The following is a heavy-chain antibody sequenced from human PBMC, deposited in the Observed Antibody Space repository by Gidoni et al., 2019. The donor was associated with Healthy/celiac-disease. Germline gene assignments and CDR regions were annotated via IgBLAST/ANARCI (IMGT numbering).Heavy chain of an antibody. D-gene: IGHD1-26*01. CDR3: ARERRGWELPHFDY. CDR2: IYHSGST. CDR1: GYSISSGYY. V-gene: IGHV4-38-2*02. J-gene: IGHJ4*02. Sequence: QVQLQESGPGLVKPSETLSLTCAVSGYSISSGYYWGWIRQPPGKGLEWIGSIYHSGSTYYNPSIKSRVTISVDTSKNQFSLKLSSVTAADTAVYYCARERRGWELPHFDYWGQGTLVTVSS.